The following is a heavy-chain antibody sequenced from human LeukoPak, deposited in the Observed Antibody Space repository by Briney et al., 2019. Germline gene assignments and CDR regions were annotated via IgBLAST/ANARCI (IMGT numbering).Heavy chain of an antibody. J-gene: IGHJ6*03. CDR1: GYTFTSYG. D-gene: IGHD6-13*01. CDR2: ISAYNGNT. CDR3: ARSINSSWFHPRRYCYYMDV. V-gene: IGHV1-18*01. Sequence: ASVKVSCKASGYTFTSYGISWVRQAPGQGLEWMGWISAYNGNTNYAQKLQGRVTMTTDTSTSTAYMELRSLRSDDTAVYYCARSINSSWFHPRRYCYYMDVWGKGTTVTISS.